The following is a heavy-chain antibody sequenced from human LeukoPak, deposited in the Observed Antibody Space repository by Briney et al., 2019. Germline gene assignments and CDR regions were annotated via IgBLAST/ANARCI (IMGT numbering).Heavy chain of an antibody. D-gene: IGHD1-26*01. J-gene: IGHJ4*02. Sequence: GSLRLSCAASGFTFSSYAMSWVRQAPGKGLEWVSAISGSGGSTYYADSMKGRFTISRDNSKNTLYLQMNSLRAEDTAVYYCAKSGGIRQVGATPSFDYWGQGTLVTVSS. CDR3: AKSGGIRQVGATPSFDY. CDR2: ISGSGGST. CDR1: GFTFSSYA. V-gene: IGHV3-23*01.